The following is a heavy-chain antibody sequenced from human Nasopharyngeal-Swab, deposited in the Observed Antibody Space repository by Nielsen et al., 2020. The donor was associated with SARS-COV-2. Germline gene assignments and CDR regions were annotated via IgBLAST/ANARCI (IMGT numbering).Heavy chain of an antibody. CDR2: IIPIFGTA. Sequence: VREAPGQGLEWMGGIIPIFGTANYEQKFQGRVTITADESTSTAYMELSSLRSEDTAVYYCARDGGYGDYVGFDYWGQGTLVTVSS. V-gene: IGHV1-69*01. J-gene: IGHJ4*02. D-gene: IGHD4-17*01. CDR3: ARDGGYGDYVGFDY.